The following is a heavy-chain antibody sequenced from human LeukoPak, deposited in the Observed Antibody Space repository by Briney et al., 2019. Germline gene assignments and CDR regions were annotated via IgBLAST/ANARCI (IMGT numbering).Heavy chain of an antibody. CDR2: ISGSGGST. V-gene: IGHV3-23*01. CDR3: ARVYTGGWYSRRRSSHAFDI. D-gene: IGHD6-19*01. Sequence: GGSLGLSCAASGFTFSSYAMSWVRQAPGKGLEWVSAISGSGGSTYYADSVKGRFTISRDNAKNSLYLQMNSLRAEDTAVYYCARVYTGGWYSRRRSSHAFDIWGQGTMVTVSS. CDR1: GFTFSSYA. J-gene: IGHJ3*02.